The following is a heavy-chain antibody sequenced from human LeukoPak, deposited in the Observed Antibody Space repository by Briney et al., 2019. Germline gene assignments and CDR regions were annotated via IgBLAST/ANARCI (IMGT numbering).Heavy chain of an antibody. V-gene: IGHV1-24*01. D-gene: IGHD1-26*01. J-gene: IGHJ5*02. CDR3: AAIVGATYWFDP. CDR1: GYTLTELS. Sequence: ASVKVSCKVSGYTLTELSMHWVRQAPGKGLEWMGGFDPEDGETIYAQKFQGRVTMTEDTSTDTAYMELSSLRSEDTAVYYCAAIVGATYWFDPWGQGTLVTVSS. CDR2: FDPEDGET.